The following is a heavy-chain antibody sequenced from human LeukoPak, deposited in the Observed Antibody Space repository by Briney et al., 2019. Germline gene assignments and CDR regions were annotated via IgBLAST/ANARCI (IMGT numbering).Heavy chain of an antibody. V-gene: IGHV1-8*01. J-gene: IGHJ6*03. CDR2: MNPNSGDT. Sequence: VASVKVSCKTSGYTFTNYDINWVRQATGQGLEWMGWMNPNSGDTGYAHKFQGRVTMTANTSINTAYMELSSLRSDDTAVYYCASAVSLGDTGFMNVWGKGTTVIISS. CDR3: ASAVSLGDTGFMNV. CDR1: GYTFTNYD. D-gene: IGHD3-16*01.